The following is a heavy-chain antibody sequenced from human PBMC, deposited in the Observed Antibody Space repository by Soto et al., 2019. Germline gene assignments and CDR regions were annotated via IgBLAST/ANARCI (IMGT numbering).Heavy chain of an antibody. CDR3: AAVDVDVPPSPQDA. CDR2: INDYNGNT. V-gene: IGHV1-18*01. J-gene: IGHJ6*02. D-gene: IGHD2-2*03. CDR1: RYRFNSYG. Sequence: GASVNVSCKASRYRFNSYGICWLRQDPGQGLEWMEWINDYNGNTNYTQNHKARVTLTTDTSTSTDYIELRSLRSNDTAEYYCAAVDVDVPPSPQDAWGQGTTVTSP.